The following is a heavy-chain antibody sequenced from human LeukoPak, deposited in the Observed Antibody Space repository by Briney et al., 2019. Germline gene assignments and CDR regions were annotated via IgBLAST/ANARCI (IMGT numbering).Heavy chain of an antibody. Sequence: GGSLRLSCSASGFTFSTYGMQWVRQAPGRGLEWVAIIWSDASEKYYGDSVKGRFTISRDNSNNTVSLQMNSLRAEDTAVYYCARRGSGTYHFDSWGQGTLVTVSS. V-gene: IGHV3-33*03. J-gene: IGHJ4*02. CDR2: IWSDASEK. D-gene: IGHD1-26*01. CDR3: ARRGSGTYHFDS. CDR1: GFTFSTYG.